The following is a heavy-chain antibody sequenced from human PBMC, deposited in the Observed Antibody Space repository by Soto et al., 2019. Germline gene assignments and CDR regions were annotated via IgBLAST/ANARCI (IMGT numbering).Heavy chain of an antibody. J-gene: IGHJ4*02. CDR1: GFTFSSYA. Sequence: EVQLLESGGGLVQPGGSLRLSCAASGFTFSSYAFTWVRQSPGKGLEWVSSISGNGAGTYHADSVKGRFTISRDNFKNKVFLQMNSLSAEDTDVYYCARIGDGLGTCYWGQGNLVTGCS. CDR3: ARIGDGLGTCY. V-gene: IGHV3-23*01. CDR2: ISGNGAGT. D-gene: IGHD3-10*01.